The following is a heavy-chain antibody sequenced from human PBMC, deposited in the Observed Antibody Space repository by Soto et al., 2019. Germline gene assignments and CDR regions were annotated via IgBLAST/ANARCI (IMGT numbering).Heavy chain of an antibody. CDR3: ARGGGGSSWYRSPKYVY. V-gene: IGHV4-34*01. CDR2: INHSGST. Sequence: SETLSLTCAVYGGSFSGYYWSWIRQPPGKGLEWIGEINHSGSTNYNPSLKSRVTISVDTSKNQFSLKLRSVTAADTAVYYCARGGGGSSWYRSPKYVYWGQGTRVTVSS. J-gene: IGHJ4*02. CDR1: GGSFSGYY. D-gene: IGHD6-13*01.